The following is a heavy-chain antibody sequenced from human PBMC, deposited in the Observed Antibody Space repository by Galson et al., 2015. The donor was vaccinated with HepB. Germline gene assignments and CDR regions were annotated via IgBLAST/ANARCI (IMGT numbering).Heavy chain of an antibody. V-gene: IGHV1-69*06. CDR2: IIPMFGST. CDR3: ARTDYYDSSGYSAFDI. Sequence: SVKVSCKASGGSFSSYAISWVRQAPGQGLEWMGGIIPMFGSTNYAQKFQGRFTITADTSTSTAYMELSSLTSEDTAVFYCARTDYYDSSGYSAFDIWGQGTMVTVSS. D-gene: IGHD3-22*01. CDR1: GGSFSSYA. J-gene: IGHJ3*02.